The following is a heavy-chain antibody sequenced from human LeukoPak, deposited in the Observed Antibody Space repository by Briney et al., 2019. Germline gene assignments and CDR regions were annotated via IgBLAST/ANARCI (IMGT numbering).Heavy chain of an antibody. J-gene: IGHJ4*02. CDR3: ANRRGYSGYDKGEFDY. V-gene: IGHV3-23*01. CDR1: GFTFSSYA. D-gene: IGHD5-12*01. CDR2: ISGGGDYT. Sequence: GGSLRLSCAASGFTFSSYAMTWVRQAPGKGLEWVSGISGGGDYTYYADSVKGRFTISRDNSTNTLYLQMNSLRVEDTGVYYCANRRGYSGYDKGEFDYWGQGTLVTVSS.